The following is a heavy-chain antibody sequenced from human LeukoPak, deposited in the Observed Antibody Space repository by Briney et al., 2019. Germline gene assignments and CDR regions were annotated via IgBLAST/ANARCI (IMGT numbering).Heavy chain of an antibody. CDR1: GFTFSSYA. J-gene: IGHJ5*02. CDR2: ISGSGGST. Sequence: PGGSLRLSCAASGFTFSSYAMSWVRQAPGKGLEWVSAISGSGGSTYYADSVKGRFTISRDNSKNTLYLQMNSLRAEDTAVYYCAKDLVEQWLLRSFYNWFDPWGQGTLVTVSS. V-gene: IGHV3-23*01. CDR3: AKDLVEQWLLRSFYNWFDP. D-gene: IGHD6-19*01.